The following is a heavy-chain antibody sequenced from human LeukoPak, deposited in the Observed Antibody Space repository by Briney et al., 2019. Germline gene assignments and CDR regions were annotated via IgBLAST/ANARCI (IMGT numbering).Heavy chain of an antibody. CDR2: IYYSGST. D-gene: IGHD6-19*01. CDR1: GGSISSNY. V-gene: IGHV4-59*08. CDR3: ARRESSGFFDY. Sequence: SETLSLTCTVSGGSISSNYWSWVRQPPGKGLEWIGHIYYSGSTSYNPSLNSRVTISLDTSKNQFSLNLSSVTAADTAVYYCARRESSGFFDYWGQGTLVTVSS. J-gene: IGHJ4*02.